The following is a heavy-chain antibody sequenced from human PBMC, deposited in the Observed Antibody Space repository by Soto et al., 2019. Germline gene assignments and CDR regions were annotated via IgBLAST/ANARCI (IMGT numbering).Heavy chain of an antibody. V-gene: IGHV4-59*01. CDR1: GGSMSEYF. D-gene: IGHD3-10*01. CDR2: IYYLGST. Sequence: PSETLSLTCSVSGGSMSEYFWSWIRQPPGKGLEWIGYIYYLGSTDYNPSLKSRVTISVDTSKRQFSLRLTSVTAADTAVYYCARDGYDGSGSPYPAYWGPGTQVT. CDR3: ARDGYDGSGSPYPAY. J-gene: IGHJ4*02.